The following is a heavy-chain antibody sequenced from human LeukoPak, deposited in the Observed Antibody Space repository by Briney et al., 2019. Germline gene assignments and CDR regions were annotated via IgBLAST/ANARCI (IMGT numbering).Heavy chain of an antibody. D-gene: IGHD5-18*01. Sequence: SETLSLTCAVYGGSFSGYYWSWIRQPPGTGLEWIGEINHSGSTNYNPSLESRVTISVDTSKNQFSLKLSSVTAADTAVYYCARAQRGYSYGYYYYYGMDVWGQGTTVTVSS. J-gene: IGHJ6*02. CDR1: GGSFSGYY. CDR2: INHSGST. CDR3: ARAQRGYSYGYYYYYGMDV. V-gene: IGHV4-34*01.